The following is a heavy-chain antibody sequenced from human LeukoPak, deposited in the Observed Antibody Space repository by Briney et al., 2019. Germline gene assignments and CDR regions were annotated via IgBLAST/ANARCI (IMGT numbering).Heavy chain of an antibody. CDR1: GYTFTSYA. Sequence: GASVKVSCKAPGYTFTSYAMHWVRQAPGQRLEWMGWINAGNGNTKYSQKFQGRVTITRDTSASTAYMELSSLRSEDTAVYYCAREKLAAAGTFDYWGQGTLVTVSS. CDR3: AREKLAAAGTFDY. CDR2: INAGNGNT. D-gene: IGHD6-13*01. V-gene: IGHV1-3*01. J-gene: IGHJ4*02.